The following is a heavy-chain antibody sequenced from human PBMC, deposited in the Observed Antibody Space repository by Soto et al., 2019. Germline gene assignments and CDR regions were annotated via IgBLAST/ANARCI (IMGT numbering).Heavy chain of an antibody. CDR1: GFSFRNYY. V-gene: IGHV3-21*06. CDR3: ATVGTDYGSGSPYYSDY. Sequence: EVQLVESGGGLVKPGGALRPSRAASGFSFRNYYMNWVRQAPGRGLEWVSSISPSSSFLNYADSVKGRFTISRDNAKSSVNLQMNSLRAEDTAVYYCATVGTDYGSGSPYYSDYWGQGTLVTVSS. CDR2: ISPSSSFL. J-gene: IGHJ4*02. D-gene: IGHD3-10*01.